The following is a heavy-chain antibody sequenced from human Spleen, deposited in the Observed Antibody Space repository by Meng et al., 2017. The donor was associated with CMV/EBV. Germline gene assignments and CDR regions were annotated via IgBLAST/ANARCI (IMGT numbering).Heavy chain of an antibody. J-gene: IGHJ6*02. CDR2: NIPILGIA. CDR3: ARISTVTYGMDV. Sequence: SVKVSCKASGGTFSSYAISWVRQAPGQGLEWMGRNIPILGIANYAQKFQGRVTITADKSTSTAYMELSSLRSEDTAVYYCARISTVTYGMDVWGQGTTVTVSS. V-gene: IGHV1-69*04. CDR1: GGTFSSYA. D-gene: IGHD4-11*01.